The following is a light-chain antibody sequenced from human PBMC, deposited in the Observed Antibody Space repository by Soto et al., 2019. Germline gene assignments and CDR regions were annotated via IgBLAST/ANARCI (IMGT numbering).Light chain of an antibody. CDR3: QQLYTLPFT. V-gene: IGKV1-9*01. CDR2: EAS. J-gene: IGKJ5*01. CDR1: HDISTF. Sequence: DIKLTQSPSLLSASIGDXVTIARRASHDISTFLAWYQQKPGKAPKILIYEASTLQSGVPSRFIGSGSGTECTLTISGLLPEDFAAYHCQQLYTLPFTFGQGTRLEI.